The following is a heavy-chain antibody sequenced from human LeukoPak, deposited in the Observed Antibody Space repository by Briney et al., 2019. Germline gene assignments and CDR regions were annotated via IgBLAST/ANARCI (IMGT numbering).Heavy chain of an antibody. J-gene: IGHJ3*02. CDR2: ISTYNGKT. CDR1: GYTLSSYS. D-gene: IGHD5-18*01. V-gene: IGHV1-18*01. CDR3: ARDRGGYSCDYIRGHAFDI. Sequence: AAVKVSCKASGYTLSSYSITWMRQAPGQGLEWMGWISTYNGKTNFAEKFQGRVTMTTDTSTSIVYMELRSLRSDDTAVYFCARDRGGYSCDYIRGHAFDIWGQGTKVTVSS.